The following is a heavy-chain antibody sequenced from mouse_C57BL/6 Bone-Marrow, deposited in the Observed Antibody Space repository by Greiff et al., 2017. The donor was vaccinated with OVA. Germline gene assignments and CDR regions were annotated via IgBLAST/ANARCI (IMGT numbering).Heavy chain of an antibody. D-gene: IGHD1-1*01. Sequence: VQLQQSGAELVRPGASVKLSCTASGFNITDDYMHWVKQRPEQGLEWIGWIDPENGDTEYASKFQGKATITADTSSNTAYLQLSSLTSEDTAVYYCTTTTVGPYFDYWGQGTTLTVSS. V-gene: IGHV14-4*01. CDR1: GFNITDDY. J-gene: IGHJ2*01. CDR2: IDPENGDT. CDR3: TTTTVGPYFDY.